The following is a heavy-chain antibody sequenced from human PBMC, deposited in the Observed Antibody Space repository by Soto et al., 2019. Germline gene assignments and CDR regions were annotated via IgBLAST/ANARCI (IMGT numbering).Heavy chain of an antibody. J-gene: IGHJ5*02. CDR1: GGSISSGGYY. CDR3: ARTWRNIAAAGMSWFDP. CDR2: IYYSGST. V-gene: IGHV4-31*03. D-gene: IGHD6-13*01. Sequence: SETLSLTCTVSGGSISSGGYYWSWIRQHPGKGLEWIGYIYYSGSTYYNPSLKSRVTISVDTSKNQFSLKLSSVTAADTAVYYCARTWRNIAAAGMSWFDPWGQGTLVTVSS.